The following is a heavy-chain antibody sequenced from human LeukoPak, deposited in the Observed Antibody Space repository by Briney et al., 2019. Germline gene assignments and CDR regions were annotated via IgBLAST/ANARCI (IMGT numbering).Heavy chain of an antibody. CDR3: ARDIAAAVDY. V-gene: IGHV3-74*01. J-gene: IGHJ4*02. D-gene: IGHD6-13*01. Sequence: GGSLRLSCTASGFTFSSYWMHWVRQVPGKGLVWVLRINSAGISTNYADSVKGRFTISRDNAKNTLYLQMNSLRAEDTAIYYCARDIAAAVDYWGQGTLVTVSS. CDR1: GFTFSSYW. CDR2: INSAGIST.